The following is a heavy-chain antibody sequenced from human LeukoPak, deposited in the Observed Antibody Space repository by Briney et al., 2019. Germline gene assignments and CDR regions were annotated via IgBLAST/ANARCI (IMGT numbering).Heavy chain of an antibody. CDR1: GFTFRSYS. CDR2: ISSSSTYI. Sequence: PGGYLRLYCAASGFTFRSYSMNWVRQAPGKGLEWVSTISSSSTYIYYADSVKGRFTISRDNAENSVYLQMDSLRGDDTAVYYCARDLSLGAPGGFDYWGQGTLVTVSS. D-gene: IGHD3-16*01. J-gene: IGHJ4*02. CDR3: ARDLSLGAPGGFDY. V-gene: IGHV3-21*01.